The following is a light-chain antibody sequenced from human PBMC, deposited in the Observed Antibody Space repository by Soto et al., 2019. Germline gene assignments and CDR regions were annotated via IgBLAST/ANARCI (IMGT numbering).Light chain of an antibody. J-gene: IGLJ2*01. Sequence: QSVLTQPPSASGTPGQRVTISCSGSSSNIGSNTVNWYQQLPGTAPKLLIYSNNQRPSGVPDRFSGSKSGTSASLAISGLQSEDESDYYCAALDDTLNGVVFGGRTK. CDR3: AALDDTLNGVV. CDR2: SNN. CDR1: SSNIGSNT. V-gene: IGLV1-44*01.